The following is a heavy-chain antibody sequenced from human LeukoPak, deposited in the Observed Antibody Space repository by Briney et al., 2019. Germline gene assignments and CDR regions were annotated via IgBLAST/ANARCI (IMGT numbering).Heavy chain of an antibody. V-gene: IGHV3-48*01. CDR2: ISTGSSTM. CDR3: GKNGTVAASFDY. Sequence: GESLKISCAASGFTFSTYGMIWARQAPGKGLEWVSYISTGSSTMYYADSVKGRFTISRDNVKNSLDLQMNSLRAEDTAMYYCGKNGTVAASFDYWGQGTLVTVSS. CDR1: GFTFSTYG. J-gene: IGHJ4*02. D-gene: IGHD6-19*01.